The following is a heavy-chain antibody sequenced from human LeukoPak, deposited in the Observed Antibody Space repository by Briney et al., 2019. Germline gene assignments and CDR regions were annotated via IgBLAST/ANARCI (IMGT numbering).Heavy chain of an antibody. CDR2: IYYSGST. CDR1: GGSISSGGYS. CDR3: ARGVTTYDY. D-gene: IGHD4-11*01. Sequence: SETLSLTCAVSGGSISSGGYSWSWIRQPPGKELEWIGYIYYSGSTNYNPSLKSRVTISVDTSKNQFSLKLSSVTAADTAVYYCARGVTTYDYWGQGTLVTVSS. J-gene: IGHJ4*02. V-gene: IGHV4-61*08.